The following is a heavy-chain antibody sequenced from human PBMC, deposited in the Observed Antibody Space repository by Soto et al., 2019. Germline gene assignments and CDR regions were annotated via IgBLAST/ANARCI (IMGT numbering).Heavy chain of an antibody. CDR2: IYHSGST. J-gene: IGHJ5*02. Sequence: SETLSLTCAVSGGSISSGGYSWSWIRQPPGKGLEWIGYIYHSGSTYYNPSLKSRVTISVDRSKNQFSLKLSSVTAADTAVYYCARGGGYCSSTSCYAGWLDPWGQGTLVTV. CDR3: ARGGGYCSSTSCYAGWLDP. CDR1: GGSISSGGYS. D-gene: IGHD2-2*01. V-gene: IGHV4-30-2*01.